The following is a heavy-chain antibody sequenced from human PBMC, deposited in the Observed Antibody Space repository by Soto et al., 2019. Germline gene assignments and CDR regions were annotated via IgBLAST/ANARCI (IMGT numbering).Heavy chain of an antibody. CDR3: ARGVGSSSRPVGSGY. V-gene: IGHV4-34*01. D-gene: IGHD6-6*01. Sequence: SETLSLTCAVYGGSFSGYYWSWIRQPPGKGLEWIGEINHGGSTNYNPSLKSRVTISVDTSKNQFSLKLSSVIAADTAVYYCARGVGSSSRPVGSGYWGQGTLVTVSS. J-gene: IGHJ4*02. CDR2: INHGGST. CDR1: GGSFSGYY.